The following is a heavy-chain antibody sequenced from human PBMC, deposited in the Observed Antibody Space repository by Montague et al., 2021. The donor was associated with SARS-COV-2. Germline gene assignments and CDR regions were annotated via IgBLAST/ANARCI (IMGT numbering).Heavy chain of an antibody. V-gene: IGHV2-70*01. CDR2: IDWDDDK. D-gene: IGHD5-18*01. CDR1: GFSLSTSGMC. CDR3: ARIPASGTATDQPYYYYGMDV. J-gene: IGHJ6*02. Sequence: PALVKPTQTLTLTCTFSGFSLSTSGMCVSWIRQPPGKALEWLALIDWDDDKYYSTSLKTRLTISKDTSKNQVVLTMTNMDPVDTATYYCARIPASGTATDQPYYYYGMDVWGQGTTVTVSS.